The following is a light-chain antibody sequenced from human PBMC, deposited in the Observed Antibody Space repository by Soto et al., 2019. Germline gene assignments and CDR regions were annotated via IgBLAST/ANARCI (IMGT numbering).Light chain of an antibody. CDR3: QQYGRSSLLYT. V-gene: IGKV3-20*01. J-gene: IGKJ2*01. Sequence: EVVLTQSPGTLSLSPGETATLSCRASQSVNSDFLAWYQQKPGQAPRLLVYGSSTRAAGVPDRFSGSGSGTDFTLTISRLEPEDFAVYYCQQYGRSSLLYTFGQGTKLGVK. CDR1: QSVNSDF. CDR2: GSS.